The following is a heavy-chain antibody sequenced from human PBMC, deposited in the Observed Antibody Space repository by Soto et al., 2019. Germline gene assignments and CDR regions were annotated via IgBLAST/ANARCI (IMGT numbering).Heavy chain of an antibody. CDR3: AKDSYDYIWGSYRYTSSY. Sequence: GGSLRLSCAASGFTFSSYAMSWVRQAPGKGLEWVSAISGSGGSTYYADSVKGRFTISRDNSKNTLYLQMNSLRAEDTAVYYCAKDSYDYIWGSYRYTSSYWGQGTLVTVSS. CDR1: GFTFSSYA. D-gene: IGHD3-16*02. CDR2: ISGSGGST. V-gene: IGHV3-23*01. J-gene: IGHJ4*02.